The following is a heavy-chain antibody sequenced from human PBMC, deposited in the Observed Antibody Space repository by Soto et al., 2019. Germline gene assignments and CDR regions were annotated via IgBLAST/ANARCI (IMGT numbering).Heavy chain of an antibody. D-gene: IGHD3-10*01. V-gene: IGHV1-2*04. J-gene: IGHJ6*02. Sequence: ASVKVSCKASGYTFTGYYMHWVRQAPGQGLEWMGWINPNSGGTNYAQKFQGWVTMTRDTSISTAYMELSRLRSDDTAVYYCARDGYMVRGVMDSYYYGMDVWGQGTTVTVSS. CDR3: ARDGYMVRGVMDSYYYGMDV. CDR1: GYTFTGYY. CDR2: INPNSGGT.